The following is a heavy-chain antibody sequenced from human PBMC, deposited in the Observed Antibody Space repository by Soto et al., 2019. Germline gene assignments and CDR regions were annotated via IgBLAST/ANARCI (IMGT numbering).Heavy chain of an antibody. V-gene: IGHV3-53*01. Sequence: EEAWRHPNGASGVIASRQYMSVVRQALEKEMEWVSVIYSGGSTYYADSVRGRFTISRDNSKNTLYLKMKSLRAEDTAVYYCARLPRARRHGMAVWGPGTTGIV. CDR2: IYSGGST. CDR1: GVIASRQY. J-gene: IGHJ6*02. CDR3: ARLPRARRHGMAV. D-gene: IGHD3-10*01.